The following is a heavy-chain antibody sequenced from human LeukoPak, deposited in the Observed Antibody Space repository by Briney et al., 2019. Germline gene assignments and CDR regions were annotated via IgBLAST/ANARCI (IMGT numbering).Heavy chain of an antibody. CDR3: AKHISGSYTFDI. D-gene: IGHD3-10*01. Sequence: GALSLSCAASGFIFSSNAMSWVRQAPDKGLEWVSASGSTGRTYYADSVKGRFTISRDNSKNTLYLQMNSLTVDDTAVYYCAKHISGSYTFDIWGQGTMVTVSS. V-gene: IGHV3-23*01. CDR2: SGSTGRT. CDR1: GFIFSSNA. J-gene: IGHJ3*02.